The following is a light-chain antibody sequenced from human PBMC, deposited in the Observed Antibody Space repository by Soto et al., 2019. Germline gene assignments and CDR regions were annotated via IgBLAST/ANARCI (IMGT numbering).Light chain of an antibody. J-gene: IGLJ2*01. CDR3: ATWDSRLRALL. V-gene: IGLV1-51*01. CDR2: DNH. CDR1: SSNIGDNY. Sequence: QSVLTQPPAVSAAPGQKVTISCSGSSSNIGDNYVSWYQQLPGTAPKLIISDNHKRPPGIPDRFSGSKSGTSATLGITGLQAGDEGDYYCATWDSRLRALLFGGGTKLTVL.